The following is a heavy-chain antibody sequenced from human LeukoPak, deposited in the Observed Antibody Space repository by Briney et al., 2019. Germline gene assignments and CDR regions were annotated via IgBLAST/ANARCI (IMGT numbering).Heavy chain of an antibody. V-gene: IGHV3-23*01. CDR1: GFTFSSYG. CDR2: ISGSGGST. D-gene: IGHD3-10*01. CDR3: AKTRLWFGEYYFDY. J-gene: IGHJ4*02. Sequence: PGGSLRLSCAASGFTFSSYGMSWVRQAPGKGLEWVSAISGSGGSTYYADSVKGRFTISRDNSKNTLYLQMNSLRAEDTAVYYCAKTRLWFGEYYFDYWGQGTLVTVSS.